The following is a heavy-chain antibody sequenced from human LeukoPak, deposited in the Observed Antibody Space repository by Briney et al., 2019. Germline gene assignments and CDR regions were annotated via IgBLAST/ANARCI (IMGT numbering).Heavy chain of an antibody. D-gene: IGHD3-9*01. Sequence: KPSETLSLTCTVSGGSISSYYWSWIRLPPGKGLEWIGYLSKSGNTNYSPSLKSRVTIFGDTSKNQFFLKLSSVTAADTAMYYCARARYVNSFYAFDIWGQGTLLTVSS. V-gene: IGHV4-59*01. CDR2: LSKSGNT. CDR1: GGSISSYY. J-gene: IGHJ3*02. CDR3: ARARYVNSFYAFDI.